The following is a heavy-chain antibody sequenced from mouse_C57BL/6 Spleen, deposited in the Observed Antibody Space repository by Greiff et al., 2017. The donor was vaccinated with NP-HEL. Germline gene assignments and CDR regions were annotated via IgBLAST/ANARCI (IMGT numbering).Heavy chain of an antibody. Sequence: QVQLKESGAELVRPGASVTLSCKASGYTFTDYEMHWVKQTPVHGLAWIGAIDPETGGTAYNQKFKGKAILNADKSSSTAYMELRSLTSEDSAVYYCTGAYYSAYWGQGTLVTVSA. D-gene: IGHD2-12*01. J-gene: IGHJ3*01. V-gene: IGHV1-15*01. CDR3: TGAYYSAY. CDR2: IDPETGGT. CDR1: GYTFTDYE.